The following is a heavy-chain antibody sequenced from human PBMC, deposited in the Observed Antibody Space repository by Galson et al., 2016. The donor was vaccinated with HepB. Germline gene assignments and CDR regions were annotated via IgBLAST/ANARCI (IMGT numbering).Heavy chain of an antibody. CDR3: AIDPSWFLTGYYVNPAGG. CDR2: ISYDGSEK. Sequence: SLRLSCAASGFSFSSYAMHWVRQAPGKGLEWVAVISYDGSEKYYADSVKGRFAISRDNSKNTLYLQMNSLRAEDTAVFYCAIDPSWFLTGYYVNPAGGWGQGTLVTVSS. D-gene: IGHD3-9*01. CDR1: GFSFSSYA. V-gene: IGHV3-30*03. J-gene: IGHJ4*02.